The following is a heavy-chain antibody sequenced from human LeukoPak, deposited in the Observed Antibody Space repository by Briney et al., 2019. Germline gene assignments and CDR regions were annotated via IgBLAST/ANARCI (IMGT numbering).Heavy chain of an antibody. V-gene: IGHV1-46*01. Sequence: ASVKVSCEASGYTFTSYYMHWVRQAPGQGLEWMGIINPSGGSTSYAQKFQGRVTMTRDTSTSTVYMELSSLRSEDTAVYYCARDCYGSASCYYYYYMDVWGKGTTVTISS. D-gene: IGHD3-10*01. CDR1: GYTFTSYY. J-gene: IGHJ6*03. CDR2: INPSGGST. CDR3: ARDCYGSASCYYYYYMDV.